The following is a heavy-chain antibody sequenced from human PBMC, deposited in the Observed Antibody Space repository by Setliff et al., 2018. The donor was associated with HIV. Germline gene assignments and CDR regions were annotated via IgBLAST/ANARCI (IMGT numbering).Heavy chain of an antibody. CDR1: GYTFTNFA. D-gene: IGHD3-22*01. CDR2: IIADNGDT. V-gene: IGHV1-3*01. Sequence: ASVKVSCKASGYTFTNFAIHWVRQAPVQRLEWMGWIIADNGDTKYSQKFEGRVTITRDTSASTAYMELSSLRAEDTSVYYCARGDAIVIGSVYDMDVWGQGTPVTVSS. J-gene: IGHJ6*02. CDR3: ARGDAIVIGSVYDMDV.